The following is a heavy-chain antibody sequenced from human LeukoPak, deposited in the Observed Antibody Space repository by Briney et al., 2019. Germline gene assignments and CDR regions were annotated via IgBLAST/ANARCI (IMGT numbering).Heavy chain of an antibody. V-gene: IGHV4-34*01. CDR2: INHSGST. CDR1: GGSFSGYY. Sequence: SETLSLTCAVYGGSFSGYYWSWIRQPPGKGLEWIGEINHSGSTNYNPSLKSRVTISVDTSKSQFSLKLSSVTAADTAVYYCARGRGAGKPNDYWGQGTLVTVSS. D-gene: IGHD6-19*01. CDR3: ARGRGAGKPNDY. J-gene: IGHJ4*02.